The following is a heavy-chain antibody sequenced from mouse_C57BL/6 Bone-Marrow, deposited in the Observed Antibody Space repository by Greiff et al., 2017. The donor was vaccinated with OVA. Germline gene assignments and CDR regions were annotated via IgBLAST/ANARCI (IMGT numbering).Heavy chain of an antibody. CDR3: TQSTMVTRGFAY. CDR2: IDPENGDT. CDR1: GFTITDDY. V-gene: IGHV14-4*01. D-gene: IGHD2-1*01. J-gene: IGHJ3*01. Sequence: EVQLVESGAELVRPGASVKLSCTASGFTITDDYMHWVKQRPGQGLEWIGWIDPENGDTEYASKFQGKATITADTSSNTAYLQLSSLTSEDTAVYYCTQSTMVTRGFAYWGQGTLVTVSA.